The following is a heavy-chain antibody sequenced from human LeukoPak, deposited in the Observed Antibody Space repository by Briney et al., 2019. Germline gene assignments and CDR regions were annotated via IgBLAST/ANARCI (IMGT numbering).Heavy chain of an antibody. D-gene: IGHD6-19*01. CDR3: ARDGKYSSGWITAFDI. Sequence: EASVKVSCKASGYTFTGYYMHWVRQAPGQGLEWMGIINPSGGSTSYAQKFQGRVTMTRDTSTSTVYMELSSLRSEDTAVYYCARDGKYSSGWITAFDIWGQGTMVTVSS. CDR2: INPSGGST. CDR1: GYTFTGYY. V-gene: IGHV1-46*01. J-gene: IGHJ3*02.